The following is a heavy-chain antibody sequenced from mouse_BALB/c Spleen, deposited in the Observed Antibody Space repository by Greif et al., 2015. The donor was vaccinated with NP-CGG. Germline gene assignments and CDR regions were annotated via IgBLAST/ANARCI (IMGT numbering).Heavy chain of an antibody. CDR3: ARGEWGFDY. CDR1: GYTFTSYW. D-gene: IGHD1-3*01. V-gene: IGHV1-87*01. Sequence: VQLQQSGAELARPGASVKLSCKASGYTFTSYWMQWVKQRPGQGLEWIGAIYPGDGDTRYTQKFKGKATLTADKSSSTAYMQLSSLASEDSAVYYCARGEWGFDYWGQGTTLTVSS. CDR2: IYPGDGDT. J-gene: IGHJ2*01.